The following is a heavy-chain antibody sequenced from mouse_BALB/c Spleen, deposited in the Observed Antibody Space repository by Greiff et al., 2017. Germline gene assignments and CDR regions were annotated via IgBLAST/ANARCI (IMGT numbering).Heavy chain of an antibody. J-gene: IGHJ4*01. Sequence: EVQLQESGPGLVKPSQSLSLTCTVTGYSITSDYAWNWIRQFPGNKLEWMGYISYSGSTSYNPSLKSRISITRDTSKNQFFLQLNSVTTEDTATYYCARRGDGYYAMDYWGQGTSVTVSS. CDR3: ARRGDGYYAMDY. CDR1: GYSITSDYA. CDR2: ISYSGST. D-gene: IGHD2-3*01. V-gene: IGHV3-2*02.